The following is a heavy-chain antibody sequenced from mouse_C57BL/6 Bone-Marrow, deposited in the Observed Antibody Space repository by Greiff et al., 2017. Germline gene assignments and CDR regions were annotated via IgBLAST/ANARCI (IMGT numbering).Heavy chain of an antibody. CDR2: INPNNGGT. Sequence: EVQLQQSGPELVKPGASVKIPCKASGYTFTDYNMDWVKQSHGKSLEWIGEINPNNGGTIYNQKFKGKATCTVDKSTSTAYMELRSLTSEDTADYYCASEVIYDDYYYFDYWGQGTTLTVSS. J-gene: IGHJ2*01. D-gene: IGHD2-3*01. CDR1: GYTFTDYN. V-gene: IGHV1-18*01. CDR3: ASEVIYDDYYYFDY.